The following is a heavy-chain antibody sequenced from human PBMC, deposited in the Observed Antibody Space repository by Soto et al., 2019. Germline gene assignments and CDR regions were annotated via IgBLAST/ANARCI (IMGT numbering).Heavy chain of an antibody. CDR3: ASTGRPRDFDWLLPFDY. CDR1: GFTFSSDS. CDR2: ISSSSSTI. Sequence: SGGSLRLSCAASGFTFSSDSMNWVRQAPGKGLEWVSYISSSSSTIYYADSVKGRFTISRDNAKNSLYLQMNSLRDEDTAVYYCASTGRPRDFDWLLPFDYWGQGTLVTVSS. D-gene: IGHD3-9*01. J-gene: IGHJ4*02. V-gene: IGHV3-48*02.